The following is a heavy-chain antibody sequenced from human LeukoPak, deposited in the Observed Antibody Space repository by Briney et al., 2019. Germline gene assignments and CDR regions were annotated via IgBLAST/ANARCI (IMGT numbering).Heavy chain of an antibody. CDR1: GFTFSNYG. Sequence: PGGSLRLSCAASGFTFSNYGMHWVRQAPGKGLEWVSAISGSGGSTYYADSVKGRFTISRDNSKNTLYLQMNSLRAEDTAVYYCAKAGLGIAAATKNYFDYWGQGTLVTVSS. CDR3: AKAGLGIAAATKNYFDY. J-gene: IGHJ4*02. D-gene: IGHD6-13*01. CDR2: ISGSGGST. V-gene: IGHV3-23*01.